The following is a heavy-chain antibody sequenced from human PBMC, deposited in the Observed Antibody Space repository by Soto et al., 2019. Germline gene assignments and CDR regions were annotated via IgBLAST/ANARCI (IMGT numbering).Heavy chain of an antibody. J-gene: IGHJ3*02. CDR3: ARLWDSSGYYSYDGFDI. V-gene: IGHV3-21*06. CDR2: ITSSSSYI. D-gene: IGHD3-22*01. CDR1: GFTFSSYS. Sequence: GGSLRLSCAASGFTFSSYSMMWVRQAPGKGLEWVSSITSSSSYIYYADSIKGRFTISRDNAENSLYLQMDSLRAEDTAVYYCARLWDSSGYYSYDGFDIWGQGTMVTVS.